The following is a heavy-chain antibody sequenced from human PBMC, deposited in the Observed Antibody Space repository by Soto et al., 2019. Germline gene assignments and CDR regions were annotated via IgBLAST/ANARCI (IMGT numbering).Heavy chain of an antibody. V-gene: IGHV4-61*01. CDR1: GGSVSSGSYY. J-gene: IGHJ6*02. CDR3: ARDRVTIFGGSPYYGMDV. CDR2: IYYSGST. Sequence: PSETLSLTCTVSGGSVSSGSYYWSWIRQPPGKGLEWIGYIYYSGSTNYNPSLKSRVTISVDTSKNQFSLKLSSVTAADTAVYYCARDRVTIFGGSPYYGMDVWGQGTTVTVSS. D-gene: IGHD3-3*01.